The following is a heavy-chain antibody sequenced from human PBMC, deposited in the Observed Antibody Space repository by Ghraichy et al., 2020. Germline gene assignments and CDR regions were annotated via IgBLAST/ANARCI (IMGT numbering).Heavy chain of an antibody. V-gene: IGHV3-66*01. Sequence: GGSLRLSCAASGFTVRSNYMSWVRQAPGKGLEWVSVIYSGGSTYYADSVKGRFTISRDNSKNMLFLQMNSLRGEDTAVYYCARVGTPAWGMDVWGQGTTVTVSS. D-gene: IGHD3-16*01. CDR2: IYSGGST. CDR3: ARVGTPAWGMDV. J-gene: IGHJ6*02. CDR1: GFTVRSNY.